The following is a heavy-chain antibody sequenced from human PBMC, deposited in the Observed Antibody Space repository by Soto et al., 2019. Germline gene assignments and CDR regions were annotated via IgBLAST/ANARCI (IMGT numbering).Heavy chain of an antibody. CDR1: GFPFSSYA. V-gene: IGHV3-23*01. CDR3: AKDYSGGGSSTSLGHY. J-gene: IGHJ4*02. D-gene: IGHD2-2*01. CDR2: ISGRGGST. Sequence: VQLLESGGGLVQPGGSLRLSCAASGFPFSSYAMSWVRQAPGKGLEWVSAISGRGGSTYYADSVKGRFTISRDNSKNTLYLQMNSLRAEDTAVYYCAKDYSGGGSSTSLGHYWGQGTLVTVSS.